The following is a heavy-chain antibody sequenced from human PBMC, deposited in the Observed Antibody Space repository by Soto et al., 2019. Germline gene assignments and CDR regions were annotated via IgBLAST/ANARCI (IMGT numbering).Heavy chain of an antibody. CDR3: VCEVTTFSHGLVS. CDR1: GFTFSDYY. D-gene: IGHD6-19*01. Sequence: QVQLVESGGGLVKPGGSLRLSCAASGFTFSDYYMSWIRQAPGKGLEWVAYLSSSGSTIKYGDSVKGRFTISRDNAKNSLYLLAPSLRVDAAGIADWVCEVTTFSHGLVSWGQGTVVTVCS. J-gene: IGHJ5*02. CDR2: LSSSGSTI. V-gene: IGHV3-11*01.